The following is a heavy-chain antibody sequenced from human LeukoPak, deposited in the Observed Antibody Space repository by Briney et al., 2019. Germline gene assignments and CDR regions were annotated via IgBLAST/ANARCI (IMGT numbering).Heavy chain of an antibody. Sequence: GGSLRLSCAASGFTFSIYAMAWVRQAPGKGLEWVSSISGSGTSTYYADSVKGRFTISRDNSKNTLYLQMNSLRAEDTAVYYCAKKVGYDFWSGPNYFDYWGQGTLVTVSS. D-gene: IGHD3-3*01. CDR3: AKKVGYDFWSGPNYFDY. J-gene: IGHJ4*02. CDR2: ISGSGTST. CDR1: GFTFSIYA. V-gene: IGHV3-23*01.